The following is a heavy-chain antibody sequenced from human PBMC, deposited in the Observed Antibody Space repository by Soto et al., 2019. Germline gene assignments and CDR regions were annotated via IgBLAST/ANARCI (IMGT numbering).Heavy chain of an antibody. CDR3: AINIAPPYYYYGMDV. D-gene: IGHD6-13*01. Sequence: RGESLKISCKGSGYSFTSYWTGWVRQMPGKGLEWMGIIYPGDSDTRYSPSFQGQVTISADKSISTAYLQWSSLKASDTAMYYCAINIAPPYYYYGMDVWGQGTTVTVSS. CDR2: IYPGDSDT. J-gene: IGHJ6*02. CDR1: GYSFTSYW. V-gene: IGHV5-51*01.